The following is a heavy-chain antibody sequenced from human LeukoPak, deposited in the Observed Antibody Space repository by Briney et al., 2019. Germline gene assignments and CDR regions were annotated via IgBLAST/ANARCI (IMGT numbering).Heavy chain of an antibody. CDR3: ARDSASEY. CDR1: GYTFTDYY. V-gene: IGHV1-2*02. Sequence: ASVKVSCKVSGYTFTDYYIHWVRQAPGQGLEWMGWISPDTGSTNYAQKFQGRVTMTRDTSINAAYMELSSLRYDDTAVYYCARDSASEYWGQGSLVTVSS. J-gene: IGHJ4*02. CDR2: ISPDTGST.